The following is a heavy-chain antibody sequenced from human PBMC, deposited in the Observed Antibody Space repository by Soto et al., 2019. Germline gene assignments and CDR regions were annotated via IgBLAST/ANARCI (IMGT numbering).Heavy chain of an antibody. J-gene: IGHJ4*02. V-gene: IGHV1-3*01. CDR1: GYTFTTYA. Sequence: QVQLVQSGAEVKKPGASVKVSCKASGYTFTTYAIHWVRQAPGQRLEWMGWINAGNGNTRHSQKVQGRVTITRDTSASTAFMELSSLRSEDTAVYYCAREGGGYCSGASCYPYSFDSWGQGTLVTVSS. CDR2: INAGNGNT. D-gene: IGHD2-15*01. CDR3: AREGGGYCSGASCYPYSFDS.